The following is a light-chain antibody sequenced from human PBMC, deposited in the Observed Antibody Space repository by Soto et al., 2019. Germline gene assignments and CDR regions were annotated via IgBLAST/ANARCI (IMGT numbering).Light chain of an antibody. Sequence: EIVLTQSPVTLSLSPGERATLSCRASQSVTTFLAWYQQKHGQAPRLLIYDASKRATGIPARFSGSGSGTDFTLTISSLEPEDFAVYYCQQRTNWPLTFGGGTKVEIK. J-gene: IGKJ4*01. V-gene: IGKV3-11*01. CDR2: DAS. CDR3: QQRTNWPLT. CDR1: QSVTTF.